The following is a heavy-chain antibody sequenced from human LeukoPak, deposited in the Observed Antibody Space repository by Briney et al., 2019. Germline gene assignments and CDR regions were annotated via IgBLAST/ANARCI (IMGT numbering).Heavy chain of an antibody. D-gene: IGHD6-6*01. CDR1: GFTFSSYE. Sequence: PGGSLRLSCAPSGFTFSSYEMNWVRQAPEKGLWRASYISSGGGIKYYADSVKGRFTISRDDAKNSLFLQMSSLTVEDTAIYYCARDLKGDGARRHTFDYWGQGTLVTVSS. CDR2: ISSGGGIK. J-gene: IGHJ4*02. CDR3: ARDLKGDGARRHTFDY. V-gene: IGHV3-48*03.